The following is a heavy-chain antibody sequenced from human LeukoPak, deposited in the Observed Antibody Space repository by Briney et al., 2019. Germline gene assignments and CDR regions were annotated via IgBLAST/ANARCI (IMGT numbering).Heavy chain of an antibody. Sequence: SETPSLTCAVSGYSISSGYYWGWIRQPPGKGLEWIGSIYHSGSTYYNPSLKSRVTISVDTSKNQFSLKLSSVTAADTAVYYCARVGVVLWFGERQAYFDYWGQGTLVTVSS. CDR3: ARVGVVLWFGERQAYFDY. CDR1: GYSISSGYY. D-gene: IGHD3-10*01. J-gene: IGHJ4*02. V-gene: IGHV4-38-2*01. CDR2: IYHSGST.